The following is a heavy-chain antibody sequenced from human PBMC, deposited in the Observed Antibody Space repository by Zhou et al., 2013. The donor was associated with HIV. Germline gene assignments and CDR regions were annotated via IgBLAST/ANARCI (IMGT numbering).Heavy chain of an antibody. J-gene: IGHJ3*01. CDR1: GDSVNRGSY. D-gene: IGHD2-2*03. V-gene: IGHV4-38-2*02. CDR3: AREVRGVGVFWIS. CDR2: IYQGGAT. Sequence: QVQLQESGPGLVKPSETLSLTCGVSGDSVNRGSYWGWVRQTPGKGLEWIGSIYQGGATNYNPSLKSRITISMDTSNNHFSLKLTSVTVADTAMYYCAREVRGVGVFWISWGHGTMVTVSS.